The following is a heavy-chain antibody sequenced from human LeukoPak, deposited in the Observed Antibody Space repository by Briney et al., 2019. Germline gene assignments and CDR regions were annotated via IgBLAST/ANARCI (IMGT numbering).Heavy chain of an antibody. CDR1: GYIFTSYD. CDR2: MNPNSGNT. CDR3: ARAHSTRNWFDP. J-gene: IGHJ5*02. Sequence: GASVKVSCKASGYIFTSYDINWVRQATGQGLEWMGWMNPNSGNTGYAQKFQGRVTMTRNTSISTAYMELSSLRSEDTAVYYCARAHSTRNWFDPWGQGTLVTVSS. V-gene: IGHV1-8*01. D-gene: IGHD2-2*01.